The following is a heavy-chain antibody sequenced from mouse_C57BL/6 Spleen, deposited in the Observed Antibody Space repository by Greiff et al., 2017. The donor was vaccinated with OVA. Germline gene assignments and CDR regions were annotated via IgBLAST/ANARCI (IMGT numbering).Heavy chain of an antibody. CDR3: DRWLDYAMDY. V-gene: IGHV1-26*01. CDR2: INPNNGGT. Sequence: VQLQQSGPELVKPGASVKISCKASGYTFTDYYMNWVKQSPGKSLEWIGDINPNNGGTSYNQKFKGKATLTVDKSSSTAYMELRSLTSEDSAVYYCDRWLDYAMDYWGQGTSVTVSS. J-gene: IGHJ4*01. CDR1: GYTFTDYY. D-gene: IGHD2-3*01.